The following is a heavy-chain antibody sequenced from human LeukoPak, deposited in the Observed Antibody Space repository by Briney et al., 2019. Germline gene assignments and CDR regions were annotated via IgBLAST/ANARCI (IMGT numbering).Heavy chain of an antibody. J-gene: IGHJ4*02. CDR1: GFTFSNAW. Sequence: PGGSLRLSCAASGFTFSNAWMSWVRQAPGKGLEWVGRINSKTDGGTTDYAAPVKGRFTISRDDSKNTLYLQMNSLKTEDTAVYYCTTGPPYDYWGQGTLVTVSS. CDR3: TTGPPYDY. CDR2: INSKTDGGTT. V-gene: IGHV3-15*01.